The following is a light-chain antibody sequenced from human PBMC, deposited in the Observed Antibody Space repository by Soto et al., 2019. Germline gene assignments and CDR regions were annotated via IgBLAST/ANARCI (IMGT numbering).Light chain of an antibody. CDR2: SAS. V-gene: IGKV1-9*01. Sequence: IQLTQSPSSLSASVGDRVSITCRASQGISSYLAWYQQKPGKAPKLLIYSASTLQSGVPSRFSGSGSGTDFTLTISGLRPEDFATYYCQQANSFPITFGQGTRLEIK. CDR3: QQANSFPIT. J-gene: IGKJ5*01. CDR1: QGISSY.